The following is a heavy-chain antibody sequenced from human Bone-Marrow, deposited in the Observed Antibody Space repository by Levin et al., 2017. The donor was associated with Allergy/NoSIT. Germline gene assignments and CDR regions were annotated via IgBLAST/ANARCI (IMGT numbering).Heavy chain of an antibody. CDR1: GYRFTSLD. J-gene: IGHJ4*02. CDR3: ARGVDAGYDF. V-gene: IGHV1-8*01. CDR2: LSPSGVKT. Sequence: ASVKVSCKASGYRFTSLDINWVRQAPGQGLEWMGWLSPSGVKTDYAQKFQGRVTMTWDTSISTAYMELSSLRYEDTAIYYCARGVDAGYDFWGQGTLVTVSS. D-gene: IGHD5-12*01.